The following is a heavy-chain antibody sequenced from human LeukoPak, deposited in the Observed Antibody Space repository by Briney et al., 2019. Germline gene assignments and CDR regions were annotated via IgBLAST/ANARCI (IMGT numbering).Heavy chain of an antibody. V-gene: IGHV4-4*02. CDR2: IYHSGST. D-gene: IGHD2/OR15-2a*01. CDR1: GGSISSSNW. Sequence: PSGTLALTCAVSGGSISSSNWWSWVRQSPGKGLEWIGEIYHSGSTNYNPSLKSRVTISIDTSKSHFFLKLSSVTAADTAVYYCASGDYFYFDYWGQGTLVTVSS. J-gene: IGHJ4*02. CDR3: ASGDYFYFDY.